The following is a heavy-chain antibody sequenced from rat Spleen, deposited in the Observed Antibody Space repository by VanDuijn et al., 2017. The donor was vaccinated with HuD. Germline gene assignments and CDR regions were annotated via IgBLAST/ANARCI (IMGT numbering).Heavy chain of an antibody. D-gene: IGHD1-9*01. J-gene: IGHJ2*01. CDR1: GFTFSDYY. CDR3: ARRHYGYTDYFDY. Sequence: EVQLVESGGGLVQPGRSMKLSCVVSGFTFSDYYMAWVRQAPKKGLEWVASISYEGSSTYYRDSVKGRFTISRDNAKSTLSLQMDSLRSEDTATYYCARRHYGYTDYFDYWGQGVMVPVSS. CDR2: ISYEGSST. V-gene: IGHV5-22*01.